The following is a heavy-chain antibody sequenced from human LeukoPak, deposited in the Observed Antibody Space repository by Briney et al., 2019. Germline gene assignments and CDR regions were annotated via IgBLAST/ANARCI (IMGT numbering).Heavy chain of an antibody. V-gene: IGHV3-7*01. CDR2: IEQDGSEK. D-gene: IGHD1-26*01. CDR3: ARDRHIVGATIGNDAFDI. CDR1: GFTFSSYW. J-gene: IGHJ3*02. Sequence: GGSLRLSCAASGFTFSSYWMSWVRQAPGKGLEWVANIEQDGSEKYYVDSVKGRFTISRDNAKNSLYLQMNSLRAEDTAVYYCARDRHIVGATIGNDAFDIWGQGTMVTVSS.